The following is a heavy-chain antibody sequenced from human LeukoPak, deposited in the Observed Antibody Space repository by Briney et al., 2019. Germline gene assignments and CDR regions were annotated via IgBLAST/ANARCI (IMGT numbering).Heavy chain of an antibody. V-gene: IGHV3-33*01. CDR3: ARPYYYGSGSYYPLDY. D-gene: IGHD3-10*01. J-gene: IGHJ4*02. CDR1: GSTFSRYG. CDR2: IWYDGSNK. Sequence: GGSLRPSCAASGSTFSRYGMHWVRQAPGKGLEWVADIWYDGSNKYYADSVKGRFTVSRDNSKSTVSLQMNSLRAEDTAVYYCARPYYYGSGSYYPLDYWGQGTLVTVSS.